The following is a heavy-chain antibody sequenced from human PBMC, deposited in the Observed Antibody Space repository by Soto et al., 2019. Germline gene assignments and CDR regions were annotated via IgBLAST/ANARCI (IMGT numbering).Heavy chain of an antibody. J-gene: IGHJ4*02. D-gene: IGHD3-9*01. CDR3: VKNSYYDILTGFDYFVY. V-gene: IGHV3-30*18. CDR2: MSDDGSNK. CDR1: GFTFSRYG. Sequence: QVQLVESGGGVVQPGKSLRLSCTASGFTFSRYGMHWVRQAPRKGLEWVAVMSDDGSNKWYADSVKGRFNVSRDNSNNTLFLQMNSLRAEDTAVYYCVKNSYYDILTGFDYFVYWGQGAPVTFSS.